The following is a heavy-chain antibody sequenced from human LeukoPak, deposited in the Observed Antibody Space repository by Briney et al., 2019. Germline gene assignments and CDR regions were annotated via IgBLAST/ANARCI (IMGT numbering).Heavy chain of an antibody. V-gene: IGHV3-7*04. CDR3: ARDNNAAFDI. J-gene: IGHJ3*02. Sequence: PGGSLRLSCTASGFTFRIYWMSWVRQAPGKGLDWVANIKPDGSEQYYVDSVRGRFTVSRDNAKNSLYLQMNSLSAEDAAVYYCARDNNAAFDIWGLGTMVTVSS. D-gene: IGHD2-2*01. CDR2: IKPDGSEQ. CDR1: GFTFRIYW.